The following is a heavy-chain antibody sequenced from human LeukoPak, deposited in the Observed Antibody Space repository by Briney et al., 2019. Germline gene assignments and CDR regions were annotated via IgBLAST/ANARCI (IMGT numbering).Heavy chain of an antibody. Sequence: SETLSLTCTVSGGSISSYYWSWIRQPPGKGLEWIGYIYYSGSTNYNPSLKSRVTISVDTSKNQFSLKLSSVTAADTAVYYCASISGYYYFDYWGQGTLVTVPS. D-gene: IGHD3-22*01. V-gene: IGHV4-59*08. CDR1: GGSISSYY. CDR2: IYYSGST. CDR3: ASISGYYYFDY. J-gene: IGHJ4*02.